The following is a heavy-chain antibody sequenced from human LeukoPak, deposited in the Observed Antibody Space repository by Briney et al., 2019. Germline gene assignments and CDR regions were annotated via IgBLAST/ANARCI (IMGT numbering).Heavy chain of an antibody. J-gene: IGHJ4*02. Sequence: PGGSLRLSCAASGFTFSSYWMSWVRQAPGKGLEWVANIKQDGSEKYYVDSVKGRFTISRDNAKNSLYLQMNSLRAEDMAVYYCARSLSYGGTDREDYWGQGTLVTVSS. CDR2: IKQDGSEK. CDR1: GFTFSSYW. V-gene: IGHV3-7*01. D-gene: IGHD4-23*01. CDR3: ARSLSYGGTDREDY.